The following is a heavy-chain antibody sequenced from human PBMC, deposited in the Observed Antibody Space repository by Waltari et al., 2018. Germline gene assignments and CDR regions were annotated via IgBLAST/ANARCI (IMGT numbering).Heavy chain of an antibody. CDR3: ARGFGYGDYALDS. CDR1: GWSFSGYY. J-gene: IGHJ4*02. Sequence: QVQLQQWGARLLKPSEPLSLTSAVYGWSFSGYYWTWIRQPPGKGLEWIGEIKHSGSTNYNPSLKSRVTISVDTSKNQFSLKVRSLTAADTAVYYCARGFGYGDYALDSWGQGTLVIVSS. V-gene: IGHV4-34*01. CDR2: IKHSGST. D-gene: IGHD4-17*01.